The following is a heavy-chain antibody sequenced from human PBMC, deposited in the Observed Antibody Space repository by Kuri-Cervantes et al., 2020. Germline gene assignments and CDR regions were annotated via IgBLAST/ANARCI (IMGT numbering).Heavy chain of an antibody. CDR2: ISSSSSTI. V-gene: IGHV3-48*01. Sequence: GGSLRLSCAASGFTFSSYSMNWVRQAPGKGLEWVSYISSSSSTIYYVDSVKGRFTISRDNAKNSLYLQMSSLRAEDTAVYYCARAALGWFEKPYYYMDVWGKGTTVTVSS. CDR3: ARAALGWFEKPYYYMDV. CDR1: GFTFSSYS. D-gene: IGHD4-23*01. J-gene: IGHJ6*03.